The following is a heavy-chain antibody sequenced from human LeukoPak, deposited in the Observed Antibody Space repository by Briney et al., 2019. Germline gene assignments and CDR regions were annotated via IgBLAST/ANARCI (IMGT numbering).Heavy chain of an antibody. CDR2: IYPGDSDT. CDR1: GYSFTSYW. Sequence: GESLKISCKGSGYSFTSYWIGWVRQMPGKGLEWMGIIYPGDSDTRHSPSFQGQVTISADKSISTAYLQWSSLKASDTAMYYCARHGLSDDYVWGSYRSQPDYWGQGTLVTVSS. V-gene: IGHV5-51*01. CDR3: ARHGLSDDYVWGSYRSQPDY. D-gene: IGHD3-16*02. J-gene: IGHJ4*02.